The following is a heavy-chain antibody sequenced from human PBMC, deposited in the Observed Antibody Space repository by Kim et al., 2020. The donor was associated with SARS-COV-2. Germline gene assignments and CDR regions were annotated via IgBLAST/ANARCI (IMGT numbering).Heavy chain of an antibody. Sequence: SETLSLTCAVYGGSFSGYYWSWIRQPPGKGLEWIGEINHSGSTNYNPSLKSRVTISVDTSKNKFSLKLSSVTAADTAVYYCARGGGPAMITFGGVIVKATDGARFDPWGQGTLVTVSS. J-gene: IGHJ5*02. D-gene: IGHD3-16*02. V-gene: IGHV4-34*01. CDR3: ARGGGPAMITFGGVIVKATDGARFDP. CDR1: GGSFSGYY. CDR2: INHSGST.